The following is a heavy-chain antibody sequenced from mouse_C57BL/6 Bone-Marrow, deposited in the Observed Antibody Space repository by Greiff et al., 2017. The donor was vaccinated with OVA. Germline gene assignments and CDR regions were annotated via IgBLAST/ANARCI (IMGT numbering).Heavy chain of an antibody. Sequence: QVQLQQPGAELVKPGASVKVSCKASGYTFTSYWMHWVKQRPGQGLEWIGRIHPSDSDTNYNQKFKGKATLTVDKSSSTAYMQLSSLTSEDSAVYYCAIKDYYGSSWYFDYGGQGTTLTVSS. CDR1: GYTFTSYW. J-gene: IGHJ2*01. CDR2: IHPSDSDT. V-gene: IGHV1-74*01. CDR3: AIKDYYGSSWYFDY. D-gene: IGHD1-1*01.